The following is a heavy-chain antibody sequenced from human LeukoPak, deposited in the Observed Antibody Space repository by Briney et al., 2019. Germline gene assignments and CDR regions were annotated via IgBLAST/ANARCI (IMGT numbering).Heavy chain of an antibody. D-gene: IGHD7-27*01. Sequence: GGSLRLSCAVSGFAVSDSYMTWVRQAPGKGLEWVSVIYSGGGTYYADSVKGRFTVSRDNSKNTLFLQMNSLRAEDTAVYYCAKDGGLWVSAHWGDSWGRGTLVTVSS. CDR2: IYSGGGT. CDR3: AKDGGLWVSAHWGDS. V-gene: IGHV3-53*01. J-gene: IGHJ4*02. CDR1: GFAVSDSY.